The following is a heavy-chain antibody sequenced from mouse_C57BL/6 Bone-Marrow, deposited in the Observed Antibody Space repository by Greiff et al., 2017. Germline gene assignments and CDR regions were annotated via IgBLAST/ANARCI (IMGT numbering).Heavy chain of an antibody. CDR3: AREEENSFDSSPMFAY. V-gene: IGHV1-54*01. CDR2: INPGSGGT. D-gene: IGHD1-1*01. Sequence: QVQLQQSGAELVRPGTSVKVSCKASGYAFTNYLIEWVKQRPGQGLEWIGVINPGSGGTNYNEKFKGKATLTADKSSSTAYMQLSSLTSEDSAVYCCAREEENSFDSSPMFAYWGQGTPVTVSA. CDR1: GYAFTNYL. J-gene: IGHJ3*01.